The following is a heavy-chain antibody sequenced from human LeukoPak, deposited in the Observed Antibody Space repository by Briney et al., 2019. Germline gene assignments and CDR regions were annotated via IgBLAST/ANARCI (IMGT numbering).Heavy chain of an antibody. CDR3: AKSYNSGWNTGWDY. J-gene: IGHJ4*02. Sequence: SETLSLTCTVSGGSISSYYWSWIRQPPGKGLEWIGYIYYSGSTNYNPSLKSRVTISVDTSKNQFSLKLSSVTAADTAVYYCAKSYNSGWNTGWDYWGQGTLVTVSS. CDR1: GGSISSYY. CDR2: IYYSGST. D-gene: IGHD6-19*01. V-gene: IGHV4-59*01.